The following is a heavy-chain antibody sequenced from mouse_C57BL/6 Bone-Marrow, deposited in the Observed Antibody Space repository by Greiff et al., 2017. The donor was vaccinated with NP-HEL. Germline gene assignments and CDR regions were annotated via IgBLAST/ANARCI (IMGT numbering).Heavy chain of an antibody. D-gene: IGHD2-13*01. CDR1: GYTFTSYW. CDR2: IDPNSGGT. V-gene: IGHV1-72*01. Sequence: QVQLQQPGAELVKPGASVKLSCKASGYTFTSYWMHWVKQRPGRGLEWIGRIDPNSGGTKYNEKFKSKATLTVDKPSRTAYMQLSSLTSEDSAVDYCARGVRWGTHYYAMDYWGQGTSVTVSS. CDR3: ARGVRWGTHYYAMDY. J-gene: IGHJ4*01.